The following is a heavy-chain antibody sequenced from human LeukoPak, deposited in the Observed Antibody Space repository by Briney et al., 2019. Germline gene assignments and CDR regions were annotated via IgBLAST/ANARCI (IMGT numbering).Heavy chain of an antibody. J-gene: IGHJ4*02. CDR3: AREPQQRGFDY. CDR2: INTSGST. Sequence: SETLSLTCTVSGGSISSYCWSWIRQPAGKGLEWIGRINTSGSTNYNPSLKSRVTMSVDTSKNLFSLNLSSVTAADTAVYHRAREPQQRGFDYWGQGTLVTVSS. V-gene: IGHV4-4*07. CDR1: GGSISSYC. D-gene: IGHD6-13*01.